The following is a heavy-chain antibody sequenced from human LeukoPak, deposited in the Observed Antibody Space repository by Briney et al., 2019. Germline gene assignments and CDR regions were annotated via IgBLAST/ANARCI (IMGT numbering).Heavy chain of an antibody. J-gene: IGHJ5*02. D-gene: IGHD6-19*01. V-gene: IGHV4-39*07. CDR1: GGSISSSSSY. Sequence: SETLSLTCTVSGGSISSSSSYWGWIRQPPGKGLEWIGSIYYSGSTYYNPSLKSRVTISVDTSKNQFSLKLSSVTAADTAVYYCARDGGRIAVAGTPNWFDPWGQGTLVTVSA. CDR3: ARDGGRIAVAGTPNWFDP. CDR2: IYYSGST.